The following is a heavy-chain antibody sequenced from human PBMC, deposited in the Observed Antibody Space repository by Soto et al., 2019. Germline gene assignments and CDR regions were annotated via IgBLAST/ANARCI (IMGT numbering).Heavy chain of an antibody. D-gene: IGHD3-22*01. CDR3: ARENSVTMIVDGQNAFDI. Sequence: QVQLVQSGAEVKKPGASVKVSCKASGYTFTSYGISGVRQAPGQGLEWMGWISAYNGNTNYAQKLQGRVTMTTDTSTRTAYMELRSLRSDDTAVYYCARENSVTMIVDGQNAFDILGQGTMVTVSS. CDR2: ISAYNGNT. CDR1: GYTFTSYG. V-gene: IGHV1-18*04. J-gene: IGHJ3*02.